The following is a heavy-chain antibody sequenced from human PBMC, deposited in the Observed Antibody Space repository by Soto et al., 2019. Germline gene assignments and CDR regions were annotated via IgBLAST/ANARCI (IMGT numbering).Heavy chain of an antibody. J-gene: IGHJ6*02. D-gene: IGHD2-21*02. CDR1: GYIFTNYA. CDR3: ARGAGYCSGDCWNDYYYAMDV. Sequence: VKVSCKASGYIFTNYAIHWVRQAPGQRLEWVGWINVGTGNTKYSQNFQGRVTITRDTSATTAYMELSSLRSEDTAVYYCARGAGYCSGDCWNDYYYAMDVWGQGTTVTVSS. V-gene: IGHV1-3*01. CDR2: INVGTGNT.